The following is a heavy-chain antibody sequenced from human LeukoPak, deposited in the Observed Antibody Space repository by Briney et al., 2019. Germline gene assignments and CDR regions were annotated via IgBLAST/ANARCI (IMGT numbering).Heavy chain of an antibody. J-gene: IGHJ4*02. V-gene: IGHV3-30*02. D-gene: IGHD3-10*01. CDR3: AKDKVTMVRGVILPSSDY. CDR2: IRYDGSNK. CDR1: GFTFSSYG. Sequence: GGSLRLSCAASGFTFSSYGMHWVRQAPGKGLEWAAFIRYDGSNKYYADSGKGRFTISRDNSKNTLYLQMNSLRAEDTAVYYCAKDKVTMVRGVILPSSDYWGQGTLVTVSS.